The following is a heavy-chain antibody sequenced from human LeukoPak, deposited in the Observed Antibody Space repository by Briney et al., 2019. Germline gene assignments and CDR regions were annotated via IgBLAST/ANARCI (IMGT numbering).Heavy chain of an antibody. D-gene: IGHD3-22*01. CDR3: ARPQYYNSSGYPLDYYYYGMDV. V-gene: IGHV1-69*04. CDR1: GGTFSSYA. CDR2: IIPILGIA. Sequence: ASVKVSCKASGGTFSSYAISWVRQAPGQGLEWMGRIIPILGIANYAQKFQGRVTITADKSTSTAYVELSSLRSEDTAVYYCARPQYYNSSGYPLDYYYYGMDVWGQGTTVTVSS. J-gene: IGHJ6*02.